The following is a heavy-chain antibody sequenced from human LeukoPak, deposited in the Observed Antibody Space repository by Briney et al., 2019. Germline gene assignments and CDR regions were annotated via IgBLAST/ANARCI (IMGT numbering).Heavy chain of an antibody. CDR3: ARDLLGIAAAGTVWFDP. CDR2: ISAYNGNT. J-gene: IGHJ5*02. V-gene: IGHV1-18*01. CDR1: GYTFTSYG. D-gene: IGHD6-13*01. Sequence: ASVKVSCKASGYTFTSYGIRWVRQAPGQGLEWMGWISAYNGNTNYAQKLQGRVTMTTDTSTSTAYMELRSLRSDDTAVYYCARDLLGIAAAGTVWFDPWGQGTLVTVSS.